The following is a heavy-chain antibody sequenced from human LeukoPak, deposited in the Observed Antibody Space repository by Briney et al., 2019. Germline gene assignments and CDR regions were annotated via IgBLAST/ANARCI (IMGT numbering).Heavy chain of an antibody. CDR3: ARQGGDTMVRGVVRDWFDP. CDR2: IYYNGYT. Sequence: PSETLSLTCTVSGDSISSSIYYWGWIRQPPGKGLEWIGCIYYNGYTYYTSSLKSRVTIFVNTSKNQFSLKLISVTAADTAVYYCARQGGDTMVRGVVRDWFDPWGQGTLVTVFS. CDR1: GDSISSSIYY. D-gene: IGHD3-10*01. V-gene: IGHV4-39*01. J-gene: IGHJ5*02.